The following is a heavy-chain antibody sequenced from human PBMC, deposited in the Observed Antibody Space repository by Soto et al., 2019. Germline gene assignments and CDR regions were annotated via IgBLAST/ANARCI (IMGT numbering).Heavy chain of an antibody. CDR3: ARDNYGGNSYYYYGMDV. CDR1: GFTLSDYA. V-gene: IGHV3-23*01. D-gene: IGHD4-17*01. J-gene: IGHJ6*02. Sequence: PGGSLRLSCAASGFTLSDYAMTWVRQGPGKGLEWASAISGSGDSTYYADSVKGRFTISRDNSKNTLYLQMNSLRAEDTAVYYCARDNYGGNSYYYYGMDVWGQGTTVTVSS. CDR2: ISGSGDST.